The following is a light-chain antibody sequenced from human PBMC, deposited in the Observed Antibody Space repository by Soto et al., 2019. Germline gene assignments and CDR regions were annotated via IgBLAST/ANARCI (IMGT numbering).Light chain of an antibody. CDR1: QSISSY. J-gene: IGKJ2*01. CDR2: AAS. V-gene: IGKV1-39*01. CDR3: TQRFFTPYS. Sequence: DIQMTQSPSSLSASVGDRVTITCRASQSISSYLTWYQQKPGKAHELLIYAASSLQSGVPSRYSGSGSGTDFTLTIRCLQPEECASGECTQRFFTPYSFGQGT.